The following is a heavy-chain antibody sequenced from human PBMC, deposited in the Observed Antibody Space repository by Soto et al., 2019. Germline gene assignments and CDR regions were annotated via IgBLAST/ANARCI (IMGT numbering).Heavy chain of an antibody. V-gene: IGHV3-23*01. CDR1: GFTFSSYA. J-gene: IGHJ6*03. Sequence: GGSLRLSCAASGFTFSSYAMSWVRQAPGKGLEWVSVISGSGGSTYYADSVKGRFTISRDNSKNTLYLQMNSLRAEDTAVYYCAKASSTSIYYYYMDVWGKGTTVTVSS. CDR3: AKASSTSIYYYYMDV. D-gene: IGHD2-2*01. CDR2: ISGSGGST.